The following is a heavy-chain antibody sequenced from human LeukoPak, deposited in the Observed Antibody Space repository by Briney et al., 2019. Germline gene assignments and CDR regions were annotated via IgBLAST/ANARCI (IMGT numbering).Heavy chain of an antibody. Sequence: SETLSLTCTVSGGSISSNNYYWGWIRQPPGKGLEWIGSIYYSGGTYYNPSLKSRVTISVDTSKNQFSLKLSSVTAADTAVYYCARDNKWEIFAFDYWGQGTLVTVSS. D-gene: IGHD1-26*01. CDR2: IYYSGGT. CDR3: ARDNKWEIFAFDY. CDR1: GGSISSNNYY. V-gene: IGHV4-39*07. J-gene: IGHJ4*02.